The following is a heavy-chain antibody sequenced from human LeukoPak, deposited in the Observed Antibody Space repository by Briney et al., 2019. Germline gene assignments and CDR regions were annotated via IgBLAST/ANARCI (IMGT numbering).Heavy chain of an antibody. J-gene: IGHJ4*02. D-gene: IGHD2-15*01. CDR2: IYYSGST. CDR1: GGSIVSYY. Sequence: SETLSLTCTVSGGSIVSYYWSWIRQPPGKGLEWIGYIYYSGSTNYNPSLKSRVTMSVDTSKNQFSLKLTSVTAADTAVYYCARLYCSGGSCCEDYWGQGTLVTVSS. CDR3: ARLYCSGGSCCEDY. V-gene: IGHV4-59*08.